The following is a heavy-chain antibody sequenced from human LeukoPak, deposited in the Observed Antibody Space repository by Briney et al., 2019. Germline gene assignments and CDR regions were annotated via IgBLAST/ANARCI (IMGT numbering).Heavy chain of an antibody. V-gene: IGHV1-69*13. Sequence: ASVKVSCKASGGTFSSYAISWVRQAPGQGLEWMGGIIPIFGTANYAQKFQGRVTITADESTSTAYMELSSLRSEDTAVYYCARAGRPYYDILPYDYWGQGTLVTVSS. CDR3: ARAGRPYYDILPYDY. CDR2: IIPIFGTA. D-gene: IGHD3-9*01. CDR1: GGTFSSYA. J-gene: IGHJ4*02.